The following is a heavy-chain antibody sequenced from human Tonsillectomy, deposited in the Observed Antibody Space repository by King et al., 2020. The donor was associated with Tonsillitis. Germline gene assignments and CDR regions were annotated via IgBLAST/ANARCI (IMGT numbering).Heavy chain of an antibody. J-gene: IGHJ5*02. D-gene: IGHD3-10*01. CDR2: IYPSDYDT. Sequence: QLVQSGAEVKKPGESLKISCKASGYRFTTSWIGWVRQVPGKGLEWMGIIYPSDYDTRYTPSFQGQVTISADKSITTAYLQWNSPKASDSAMYYCARRRYGSGSFIDLWGQGTLVTVAP. CDR1: GYRFTTSW. CDR3: ARRRYGSGSFIDL. V-gene: IGHV5-51*01.